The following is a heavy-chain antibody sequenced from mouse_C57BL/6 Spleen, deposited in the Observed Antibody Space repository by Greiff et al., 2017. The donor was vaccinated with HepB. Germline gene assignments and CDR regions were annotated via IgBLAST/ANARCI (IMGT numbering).Heavy chain of an antibody. CDR3: ARLPYYYGSSFDWYFDV. Sequence: EVQLQESGGDLVKPGGSLKLSCAASGFTFSSYGMSWVRQTPDKRLEWVATISSGGSYTYYPDSVKGRFTISRDNAKNTLYLQMSSLKSEDTAMYYCARLPYYYGSSFDWYFDVWGTGTTVTVSS. D-gene: IGHD1-1*01. J-gene: IGHJ1*03. CDR2: ISSGGSYT. CDR1: GFTFSSYG. V-gene: IGHV5-6*01.